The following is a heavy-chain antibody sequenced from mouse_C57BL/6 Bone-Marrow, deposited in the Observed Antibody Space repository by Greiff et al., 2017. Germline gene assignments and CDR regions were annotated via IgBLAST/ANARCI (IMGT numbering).Heavy chain of an antibody. CDR1: GYTFTDYY. V-gene: IGHV1-26*01. J-gene: IGHJ4*01. CDR2: INPNNGGT. D-gene: IGHD1-1*01. Sequence: EVQLQQSGPELVKPGASVKISCKASGYTFTDYYMNWVKQSHGKSLEWIGDINPNNGGTSYNQKFKGKATLTVDKSSSTAYMELRSLTSEDSAVYYCAREGYYGSSPWAMDYWGQGTSVTVSS. CDR3: AREGYYGSSPWAMDY.